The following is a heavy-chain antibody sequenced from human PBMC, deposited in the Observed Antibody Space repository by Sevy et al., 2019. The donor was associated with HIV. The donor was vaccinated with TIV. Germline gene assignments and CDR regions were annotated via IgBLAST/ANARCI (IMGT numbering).Heavy chain of an antibody. CDR3: ARGLYFDFGAY. J-gene: IGHJ4*02. V-gene: IGHV1-18*01. CDR1: GYTFNNYG. D-gene: IGHD3-10*01. Sequence: ASVKVSSKTSGYTFNNYGISWVREAPGQGLEWMGWISVYGETNYAQKVQDRLTVTTDTSTATAYMELRSLRSDDTAVYYCARGLYFDFGAYWGQGTLVTVSS. CDR2: ISVYGET.